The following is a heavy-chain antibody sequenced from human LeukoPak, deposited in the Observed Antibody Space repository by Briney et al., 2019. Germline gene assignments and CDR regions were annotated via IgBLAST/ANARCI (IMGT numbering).Heavy chain of an antibody. Sequence: GASAKVSCKVSGYTLTELSMHWVRQAPGKGLEWMGGFDPEDGETIYAQKFQGRVTMTEDTSTDTAYMELSSLRSEDTAVYYCATPSGATGDPRSFDYWGQGTLVTVSS. CDR1: GYTLTELS. D-gene: IGHD3-16*01. V-gene: IGHV1-24*01. J-gene: IGHJ4*02. CDR2: FDPEDGET. CDR3: ATPSGATGDPRSFDY.